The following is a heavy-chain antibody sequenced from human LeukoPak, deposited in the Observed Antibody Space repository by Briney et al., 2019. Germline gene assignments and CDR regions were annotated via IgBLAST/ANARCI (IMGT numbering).Heavy chain of an antibody. CDR2: ISSSGSTI. CDR1: GFTFSDYY. CDR3: ARVRWAAQEMDV. D-gene: IGHD5-24*01. V-gene: IGHV3-11*01. J-gene: IGHJ6*04. Sequence: PGGSPRLSCAASGFTFSDYYMSWIRQAPGKGLEWVSYISSSGSTIYYADSVKGRFTISRDNAKNSLYLQMNSLRAEDTAVYYCARVRWAAQEMDVWGKGTTVTVSS.